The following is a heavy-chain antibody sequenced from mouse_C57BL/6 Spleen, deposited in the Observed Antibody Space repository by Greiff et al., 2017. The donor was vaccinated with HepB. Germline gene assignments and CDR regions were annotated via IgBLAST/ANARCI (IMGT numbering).Heavy chain of an antibody. Sequence: VQLQQPGAELVRPGTSVKLSCKASGYTFTSYWMHWVKQRPGQGLEWIGVIDPSDSYTNYNQKFKGKATLTVDTSSSTAYMQLSSLTSEDSAVYYCARWGTTVSWYFDVWGTGTTVTVSS. CDR1: GYTFTSYW. CDR2: IDPSDSYT. CDR3: ARWGTTVSWYFDV. J-gene: IGHJ1*03. D-gene: IGHD1-1*01. V-gene: IGHV1-59*01.